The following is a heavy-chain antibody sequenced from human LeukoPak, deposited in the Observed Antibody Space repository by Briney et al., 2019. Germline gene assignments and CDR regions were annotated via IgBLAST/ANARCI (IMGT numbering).Heavy chain of an antibody. D-gene: IGHD3-22*01. CDR3: ARLGGYYFDY. Sequence: SETLSLTCTVSGGSISSSSYYWGWIRQPPGKGLEWIGSIYYSGSTYYNPSLKSRVTISVGTSKNQFSLKLTSVTAADTAVYYCARLGGYYFDYWGQGALVAVSS. CDR1: GGSISSSSYY. V-gene: IGHV4-39*07. J-gene: IGHJ4*02. CDR2: IYYSGST.